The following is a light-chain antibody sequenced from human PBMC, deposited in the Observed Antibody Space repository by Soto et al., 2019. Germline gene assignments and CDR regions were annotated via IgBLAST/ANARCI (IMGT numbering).Light chain of an antibody. J-gene: IGKJ5*01. Sequence: EVVLTQSPDTLSLPPGERATLSCRASQSISSYLAWYQQKPGQAPRLLIYDASSRATGIPARFSGSGSGTEFTLTISSLQSEDFAVYYCQQYSNWPPITFGQGTRLEIK. V-gene: IGKV3-11*01. CDR1: QSISSY. CDR2: DAS. CDR3: QQYSNWPPIT.